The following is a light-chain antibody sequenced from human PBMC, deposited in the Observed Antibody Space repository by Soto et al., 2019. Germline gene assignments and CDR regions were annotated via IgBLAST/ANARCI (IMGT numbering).Light chain of an antibody. J-gene: IGKJ1*01. Sequence: DIQMTQSPSTLSASVGDRVTITCRASQSISSWLAWYQQKPGKAPKVLIYDASSLESGVPSRFSGSGSGTEFTLTTDSLQPDDFAAYYCQQYNSDSRTFGQGTKVDIK. V-gene: IGKV1-5*01. CDR2: DAS. CDR3: QQYNSDSRT. CDR1: QSISSW.